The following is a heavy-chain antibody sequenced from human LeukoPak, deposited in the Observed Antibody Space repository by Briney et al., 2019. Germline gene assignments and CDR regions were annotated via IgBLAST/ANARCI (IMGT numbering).Heavy chain of an antibody. J-gene: IGHJ5*02. Sequence: SETLSLTCAAYGGSFSGYYWSWIRQPPGKGLEWIGEINHSGSTNYNPSLKSRVTISVDTSKNQFSLKLSSVTAADTAVYYCARPAGTMVWGAHRSRNGWFDPWGQGTLVTVSS. CDR2: INHSGST. V-gene: IGHV4-34*01. CDR3: ARPAGTMVWGAHRSRNGWFDP. CDR1: GGSFSGYY. D-gene: IGHD3-10*01.